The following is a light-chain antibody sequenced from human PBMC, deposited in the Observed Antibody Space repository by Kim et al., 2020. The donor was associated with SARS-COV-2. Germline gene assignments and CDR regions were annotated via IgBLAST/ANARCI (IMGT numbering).Light chain of an antibody. CDR3: QQRSNWPPYT. CDR2: DAS. J-gene: IGKJ2*01. Sequence: LSPGERATLSCRASQSVSSYLAWYQQKPGQAPRLLIYDASNRATGIPARFSGSGSGTNFTLTISSLEPEDFAVYYCQQRSNWPPYTFGQGTKLEI. CDR1: QSVSSY. V-gene: IGKV3-11*01.